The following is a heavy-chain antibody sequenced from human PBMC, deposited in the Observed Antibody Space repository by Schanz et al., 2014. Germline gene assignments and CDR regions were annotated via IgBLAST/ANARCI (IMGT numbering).Heavy chain of an antibody. CDR1: GFSFSSYA. CDR3: AKSQGSSFDS. CDR2: MNESHSTI. Sequence: EVQLVESGGGLVKPGGSLRLSCAASGFSFSSYAMGWVRQARGKGLEWVSAMNESHSTIYYADSVKGRFTISSDNSKSTLYLQMSSLRAEDTAVYYCAKSQGSSFDSWGQGTLVTVSS. J-gene: IGHJ4*02. V-gene: IGHV3-23*04. D-gene: IGHD6-13*01.